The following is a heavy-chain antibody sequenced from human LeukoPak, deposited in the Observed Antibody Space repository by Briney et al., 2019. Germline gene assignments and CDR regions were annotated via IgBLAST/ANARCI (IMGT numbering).Heavy chain of an antibody. CDR1: GFTFSSYG. CDR2: IRYDGSNK. Sequence: GGSLRLSCAASGFTFSSYGMHWVRQAPGKGLEWVAFIRYDGSNKYYADSVRGRFTISRDNSKNTLFLQMTSLRFEDTAVYYCAKDREKTSKFDYWGQGTLVTVSS. J-gene: IGHJ4*02. V-gene: IGHV3-30*02. CDR3: AKDREKTSKFDY. D-gene: IGHD1-26*01.